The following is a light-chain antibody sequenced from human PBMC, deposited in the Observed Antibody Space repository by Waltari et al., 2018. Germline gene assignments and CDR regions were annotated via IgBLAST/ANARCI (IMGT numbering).Light chain of an antibody. J-gene: IGKJ3*01. CDR3: QKCDSGPLT. CDR2: APS. V-gene: IGKV1-27*01. CDR1: QSIGSN. Sequence: IQMTQSPSSLSASVGDKVTFTCRASQSIGSNLAWYQQKPGTLPTLLLYAPSTLQSEVPARFSGRGAGTDCTLTISSLQAEEGGREDCQKCDSGPLTFGPGTKLDIK.